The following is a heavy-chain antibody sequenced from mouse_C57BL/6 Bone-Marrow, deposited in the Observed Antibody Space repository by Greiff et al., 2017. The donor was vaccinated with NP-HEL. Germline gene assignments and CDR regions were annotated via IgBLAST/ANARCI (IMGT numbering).Heavy chain of an antibody. CDR2: LSNGGGST. CDR3: ARPFWFAY. Sequence: EVNLVESGGGFVQPGGSLKLSCAASGFTFSDYYMYWVRQTPEKRLEWVAYLSNGGGSTYYPDTVKGRFTISRDNAKNTLDLQMSRLKSEDTAMYYCARPFWFAYWGQGTLVTVSA. J-gene: IGHJ3*01. CDR1: GFTFSDYY. V-gene: IGHV5-12*01.